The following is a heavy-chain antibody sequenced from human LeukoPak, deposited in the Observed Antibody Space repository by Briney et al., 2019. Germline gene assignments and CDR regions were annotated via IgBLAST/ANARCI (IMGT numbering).Heavy chain of an antibody. CDR2: IYYSGST. J-gene: IGHJ4*02. CDR1: GGSISGSSYY. CDR3: ARVGWGSFDY. D-gene: IGHD3-16*01. V-gene: IGHV4-61*05. Sequence: SETLSHTCTVSGGSISGSSYYWGWIRQPPGKGLEWIGYIYYSGSTNYNPSLKSRVTISVDTSKNQFSLKLSSVTAADTAVYYCARVGWGSFDYWGQGTLVTVSS.